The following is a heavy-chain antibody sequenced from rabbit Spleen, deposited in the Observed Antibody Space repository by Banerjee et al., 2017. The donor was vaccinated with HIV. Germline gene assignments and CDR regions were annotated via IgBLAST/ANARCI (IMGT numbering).Heavy chain of an antibody. V-gene: IGHV1S45*01. D-gene: IGHD4-1*01. CDR2: IYIRNGNT. J-gene: IGHJ4*01. CDR3: ARGVNSNPDYFNL. CDR1: GFSLSNGYY. Sequence: QEQLEESGGDLVKPEGFLTLTCTASGFSLSNGYYMCWVRQAPGKGLEWIACIYIRNGNTYYASWAKGRFTISKTSSTTVTLQMTSLTAADTATYFCARGVNSNPDYFNLWGQGTLVTVS.